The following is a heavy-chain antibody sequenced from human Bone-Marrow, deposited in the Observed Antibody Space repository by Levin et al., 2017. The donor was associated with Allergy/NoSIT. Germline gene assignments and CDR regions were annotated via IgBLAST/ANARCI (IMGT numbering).Heavy chain of an antibody. CDR1: GFTFTTYA. V-gene: IGHV3-23*01. J-gene: IGHJ4*02. D-gene: IGHD6-13*01. CDR2: ISGNGVNS. CDR3: ARNRRGAATGLSYYFDY. Sequence: GESLKISCAASGFTFTTYAVTWVRQAPGKGLEWVSAISGNGVNSYYADSVKGRFIISRDNSKNTVYLQMNSLRAEDTAVYYCARNRRGAATGLSYYFDYWGQGTLVTVSS.